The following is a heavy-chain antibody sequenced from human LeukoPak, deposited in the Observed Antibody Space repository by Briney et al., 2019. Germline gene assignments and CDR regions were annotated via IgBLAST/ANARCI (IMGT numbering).Heavy chain of an antibody. D-gene: IGHD3-22*01. CDR1: GFIFSTYW. CDR3: AREGLFFEY. CDR2: IKNDESEK. Sequence: GGSLRLSCAAPGFIFSTYWMAWVRQAPGKGLEWVANIKNDESEKYYVDSLKGRFTISRDNAKNSLYLQMNSLRAEDTAVYYCAREGLFFEYWGRGTLVTVSS. V-gene: IGHV3-7*04. J-gene: IGHJ4*02.